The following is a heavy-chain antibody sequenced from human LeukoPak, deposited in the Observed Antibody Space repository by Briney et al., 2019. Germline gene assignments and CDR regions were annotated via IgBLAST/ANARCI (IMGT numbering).Heavy chain of an antibody. CDR1: GFTVSSNY. D-gene: IGHD3-22*01. J-gene: IGHJ4*02. Sequence: QPGGSLRLSCAASGFTVSSNYMTWVRQAPGKGLEWVSVIYSDGSTYYADSVKGRFTISRDNSKNTLYLQMNSLRAEDTAVYYCAREKEDYDSSGYYSYFDYWGQGILVTVSS. CDR2: IYSDGST. V-gene: IGHV3-66*02. CDR3: AREKEDYDSSGYYSYFDY.